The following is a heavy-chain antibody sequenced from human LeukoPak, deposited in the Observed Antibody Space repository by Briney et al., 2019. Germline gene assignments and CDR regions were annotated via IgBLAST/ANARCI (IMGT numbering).Heavy chain of an antibody. V-gene: IGHV3-30*02. J-gene: IGHJ6*03. CDR2: IRYDGSNK. Sequence: GGSLRLSCAASGFTFSSYGIHWVRQAPGKGLEWVAFIRYDGSNKYYTDSVKGRFTISRDNSKNTLYLQMNSLRAEDTAVYYCAKDMYYAGYNYYYMDVWGKGTTVTVSS. CDR3: AKDMYYAGYNYYYMDV. CDR1: GFTFSSYG. D-gene: IGHD3-3*01.